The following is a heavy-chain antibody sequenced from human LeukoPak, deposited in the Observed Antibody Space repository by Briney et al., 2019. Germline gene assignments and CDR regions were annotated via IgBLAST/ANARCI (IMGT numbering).Heavy chain of an antibody. V-gene: IGHV1-69*05. CDR3: ARAAGADVRAALYYYYYMDV. CDR2: IITIFGTA. D-gene: IGHD2-2*01. J-gene: IGHJ6*03. Sequence: SVNVSCKASGGTFGSYAISWVRQTPGQGLEWIGGIITIFGTANYARRFKGRVTITMDESPSTAYMELSSLRSEDTAVYYCARAAGADVRAALYYYYYMDVWGKGTTVTVSS. CDR1: GGTFGSYA.